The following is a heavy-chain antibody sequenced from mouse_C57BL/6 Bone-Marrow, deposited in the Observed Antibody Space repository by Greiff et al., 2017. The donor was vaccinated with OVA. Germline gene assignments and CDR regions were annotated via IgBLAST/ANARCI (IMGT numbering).Heavy chain of an antibody. CDR2: IHPNSGST. D-gene: IGHD1-1*01. V-gene: IGHV1-64*01. Sequence: QVQLQQPGAELVKPGASVKLSCKASGYTFTSYWMRWVKQRPGQGLEWIGMIHPNSGSTNYNEKFKSKATLTVDKSSSTAYMQLSSLTSEDSAVYYCARYYGSSYVWMDYWGQGTSVTVSS. CDR3: ARYYGSSYVWMDY. J-gene: IGHJ4*01. CDR1: GYTFTSYW.